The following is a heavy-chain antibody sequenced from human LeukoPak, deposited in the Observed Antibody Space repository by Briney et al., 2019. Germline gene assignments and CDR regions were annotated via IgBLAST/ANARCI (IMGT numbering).Heavy chain of an antibody. CDR3: ARRLGTTEDFDY. D-gene: IGHD1-7*01. Sequence: GESLQISCQFSGSTSTDYWIGWVRQLPGKGLEWMGIIYPADSDTKYSPSFQGQVTISADKSISTAYLQWSSLKASDTAMYYCARRLGTTEDFDYWGQGTLVTVSS. CDR2: IYPADSDT. V-gene: IGHV5-51*01. J-gene: IGHJ4*02. CDR1: GSTSTDYW.